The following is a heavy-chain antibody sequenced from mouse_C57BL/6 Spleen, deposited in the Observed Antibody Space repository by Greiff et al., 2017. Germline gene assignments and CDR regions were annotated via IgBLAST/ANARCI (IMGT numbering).Heavy chain of an antibody. Sequence: QVQLQQSGAELVKPGASVKLSCKASGYAFSSYWMNWVKQRPGKGLEWIGQIYPGDGDPNYNGKFKGKATLTADKSSSTAYLQLSSLTSEDSAVYFCASPTGDPSYFDGRGQGTTRTVAS. V-gene: IGHV1-80*01. D-gene: IGHD2-10*01. CDR1: GYAFSSYW. CDR2: IYPGDGDP. CDR3: ASPTGDPSYFDG. J-gene: IGHJ2*01.